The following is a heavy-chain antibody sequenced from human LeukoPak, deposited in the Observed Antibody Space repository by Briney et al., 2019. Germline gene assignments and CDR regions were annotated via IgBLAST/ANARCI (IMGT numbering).Heavy chain of an antibody. D-gene: IGHD5-18*01. V-gene: IGHV3-48*01. CDR3: AKGQQLWLTDFDY. Sequence: GGSLRLSCAASGFTFSSYNMNWVRQAPGKGLEWVSYISSSSSTIYYADSVKGRFTISRDNAKKSLYLQMNSLRAEDTAVYYCAKGQQLWLTDFDYWGQGTLVTVSS. CDR1: GFTFSSYN. J-gene: IGHJ4*02. CDR2: ISSSSSTI.